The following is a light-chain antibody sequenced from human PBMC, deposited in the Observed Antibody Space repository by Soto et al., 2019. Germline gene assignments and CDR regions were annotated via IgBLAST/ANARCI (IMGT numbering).Light chain of an antibody. J-gene: IGLJ3*02. CDR3: VLYMGRGIWV. V-gene: IGLV8-61*01. CDR2: STD. Sequence: QTVVTQEPSFSVSPGRTVTLTCGLSSGSVSITYYPTWYQQTPGQAPRTLIYSTDTRSSGVPDRFSGSILGNKAALTITGAQADDESDYYCVLYMGRGIWVFGGGTKLTVL. CDR1: SGSVSITYY.